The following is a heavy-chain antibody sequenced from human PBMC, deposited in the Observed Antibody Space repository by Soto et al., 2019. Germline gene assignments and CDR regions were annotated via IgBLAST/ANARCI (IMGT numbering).Heavy chain of an antibody. J-gene: IGHJ6*02. V-gene: IGHV3-30-3*01. Sequence: QVQLVESGGGVVQPGRSLRLSCAASGFTFSSYAMHWVRQAPGKGLEWVAVISYDGSNKYYADSVKGRFTISRDNSKNTLYLQMNSLRAEDTAVYYCARGGSSSMGMDVWGQGTTLTVSS. CDR3: ARGGSSSMGMDV. D-gene: IGHD6-13*01. CDR1: GFTFSSYA. CDR2: ISYDGSNK.